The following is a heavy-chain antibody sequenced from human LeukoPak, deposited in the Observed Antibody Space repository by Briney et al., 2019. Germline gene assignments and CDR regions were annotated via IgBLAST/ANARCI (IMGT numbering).Heavy chain of an antibody. CDR2: ISYDGSNK. D-gene: IGHD3-22*01. CDR3: AKDPGGSYYYDSSGYFPYYFDY. J-gene: IGHJ4*02. CDR1: GFTFSSYA. Sequence: PGGSLRLSCAASGFTFSSYAMHWVRQAPGKGLERVAVISYDGSNKYYADSVKGRFTISRDNSKNTLYLQMNSLRAEDTAVYYCAKDPGGSYYYDSSGYFPYYFDYWGQGTLVTVSS. V-gene: IGHV3-30-3*01.